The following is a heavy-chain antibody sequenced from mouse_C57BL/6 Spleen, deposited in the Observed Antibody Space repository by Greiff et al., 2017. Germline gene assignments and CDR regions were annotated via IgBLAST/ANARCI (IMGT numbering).Heavy chain of an antibody. CDR3: TRWVVSMDY. CDR1: GYTFTDYE. D-gene: IGHD1-1*01. CDR2: IDPETGGT. V-gene: IGHV1-15*01. J-gene: IGHJ4*01. Sequence: VQLVESGAELVRPGASVTLSCKASGYTFTDYEMHWVKQTPVHGLEWIGAIDPETGGTAYNQKFKGKAILTADKSSSTAYMELRSLTSEDSAVYYCTRWVVSMDYWGQGTSVTVSS.